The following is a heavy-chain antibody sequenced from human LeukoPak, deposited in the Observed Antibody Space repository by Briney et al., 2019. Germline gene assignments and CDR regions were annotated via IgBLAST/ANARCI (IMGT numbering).Heavy chain of an antibody. CDR2: ITSAGGYK. J-gene: IGHJ6*03. Sequence: GWSLRLSCGASGFTFSDYSMNGVRQAPGKGLAWVASITSAGGYKYYADSVKGRFTISRDNAQNSLFLQMNSLRAEDTAVYFCATSGGFVLPNAITGNWYMDVWGRGTSVTV. D-gene: IGHD2-2*01. CDR1: GFTFSDYS. V-gene: IGHV3-21*01. CDR3: ATSGGFVLPNAITGNWYMDV.